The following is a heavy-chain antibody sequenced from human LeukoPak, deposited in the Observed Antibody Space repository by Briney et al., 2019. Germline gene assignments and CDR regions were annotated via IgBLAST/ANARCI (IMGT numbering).Heavy chain of an antibody. CDR1: XSXXY. CDR3: ARALGYCSSTSCRGAFDI. CDR2: XXPRWGT. V-gene: IGHV4-59*10. Sequence: XSXXYWSXVRXXAXXGLGWXXXXXPRWGTNYNPSLKSRVTMSVDTSKNQFSLKLSSVTAADTAVYYCARALGYCSSTSCRGAFDIWGQGTMVTVSS. J-gene: IGHJ3*02. D-gene: IGHD2-2*01.